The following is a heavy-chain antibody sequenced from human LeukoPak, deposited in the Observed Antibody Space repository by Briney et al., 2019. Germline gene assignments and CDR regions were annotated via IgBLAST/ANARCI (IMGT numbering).Heavy chain of an antibody. Sequence: SETLSLTCTVSGGSVSSGSYYWGWLRQPPGTGLEWIGYIYYSGCSNYNPSLKSRVTVSVDTSKNQFSLKLSSVTAADTAVYYCARDAGTIFGVIRFAFDIWGQGTMVTVSS. CDR1: GGSVSSGSYY. V-gene: IGHV4-61*01. CDR3: ARDAGTIFGVIRFAFDI. D-gene: IGHD3-3*01. J-gene: IGHJ3*02. CDR2: IYYSGCS.